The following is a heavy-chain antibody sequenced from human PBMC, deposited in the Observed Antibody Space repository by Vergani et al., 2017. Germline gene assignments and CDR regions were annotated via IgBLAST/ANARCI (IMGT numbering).Heavy chain of an antibody. Sequence: VQLVEWGGGVVQPGGSLRLSCAASGLPVYGFAFNTYAMIWVRQAPGKGLEWVSGISATGDENTDYADSVNGRFTISRDNSKKMMSLQMNSLRVEDTAVYYCARGGKGIIMVVPSTHLWGQGTQVSVS. D-gene: IGHD2-15*01. CDR2: ISATGDENT. V-gene: IGHV3-23*04. J-gene: IGHJ4*02. CDR1: GLPVYGFAFNTYA. CDR3: ARGGKGIIMVVPSTHL.